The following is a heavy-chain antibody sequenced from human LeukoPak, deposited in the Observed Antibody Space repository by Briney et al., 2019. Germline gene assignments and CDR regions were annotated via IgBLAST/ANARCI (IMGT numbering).Heavy chain of an antibody. CDR1: GGSFSGYY. D-gene: IGHD3-10*01. V-gene: IGHV4-34*01. Sequence: SETLSLTCAVYGGSFSGYYWSWIRQPPGKGLEWIGEINHSGSTNYNPSLKSRVTISVDTSKNQFSLKLSSVTAADTAVYYCARARRGITMVRGADYWGQGTLVTVSS. CDR2: INHSGST. J-gene: IGHJ4*02. CDR3: ARARRGITMVRGADY.